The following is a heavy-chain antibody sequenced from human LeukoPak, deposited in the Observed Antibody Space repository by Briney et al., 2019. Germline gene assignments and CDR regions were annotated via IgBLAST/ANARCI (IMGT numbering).Heavy chain of an antibody. V-gene: IGHV4-59*01. Sequence: KSSETLSLTCTVSGGSNSRCYWSWIRQPPGKGLEWIGYIYYSGSTNYNPSLKSRVTISVDTSKNQFSLKLTSVTAADTAVYYCARTTEGGYTYGYFYHYYMDVWGKGTTVTISS. J-gene: IGHJ6*03. CDR3: ARTTEGGYTYGYFYHYYMDV. CDR2: IYYSGST. CDR1: GGSNSRCY. D-gene: IGHD5-18*01.